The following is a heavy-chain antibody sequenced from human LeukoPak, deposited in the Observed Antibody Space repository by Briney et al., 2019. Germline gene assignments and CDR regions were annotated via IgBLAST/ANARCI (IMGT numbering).Heavy chain of an antibody. CDR1: GFTFSSFG. V-gene: IGHV3-23*01. D-gene: IGHD6-6*01. J-gene: IGHJ4*02. CDR2: VASSGNT. Sequence: GGSLRLSCAASGFTFSSFGVSWVRQAPGKGLEWASTVASSGNTYYADSVKGRFTISRDNSKNTLYLQMNSLRAEDTAVYYCAKRIARPHYYFDYWGQGTLVTVSS. CDR3: AKRIARPHYYFDY.